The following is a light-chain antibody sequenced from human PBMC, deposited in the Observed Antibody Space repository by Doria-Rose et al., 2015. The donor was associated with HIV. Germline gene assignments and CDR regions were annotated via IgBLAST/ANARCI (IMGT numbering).Light chain of an antibody. V-gene: IGKV3-15*01. Sequence: ATLSCRASQNVNSNLAWYQQKPGQALRLLIYGASTRATGIPARFGGSGSGTEFTLTISSLQSEDFAVYYCQQYNVWPSLTFGGGTKVEIK. CDR2: GAS. CDR1: QNVNSN. J-gene: IGKJ4*01. CDR3: QQYNVWPSLT.